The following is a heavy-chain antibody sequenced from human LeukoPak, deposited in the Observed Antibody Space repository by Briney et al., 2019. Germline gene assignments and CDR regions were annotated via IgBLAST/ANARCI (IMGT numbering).Heavy chain of an antibody. CDR3: AKDLSSAITSALVLDV. CDR2: ISGSGGST. Sequence: GGSLRLSCAASGFTFSSYAMSWIRQAPGKGLEWVSAISGSGGSTYYADSVKGRFAISRDNSKNVLYLQMNSLRPEDTALYYCAKDLSSAITSALVLDVWGQGTTV. J-gene: IGHJ6*02. CDR1: GFTFSSYA. D-gene: IGHD3-22*01. V-gene: IGHV3-23*01.